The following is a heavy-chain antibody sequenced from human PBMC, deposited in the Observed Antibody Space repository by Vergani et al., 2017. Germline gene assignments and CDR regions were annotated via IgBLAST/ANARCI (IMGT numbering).Heavy chain of an antibody. J-gene: IGHJ6*03. CDR1: GGSMSGYY. CDR3: ARGRGSTGCMDV. Sequence: QVRLQESGPGLVKPSETLSLTCSVSGGSMSGYYWSWIRQPPGKGLEWIGEINHSGSTNYNPSLKSRVTISVDTSKNQFSLKLSSVTAADTAVYYCARGRGSTGCMDVWGKGTTVTVSS. CDR2: INHSGST. D-gene: IGHD6-13*01. V-gene: IGHV4-34*01.